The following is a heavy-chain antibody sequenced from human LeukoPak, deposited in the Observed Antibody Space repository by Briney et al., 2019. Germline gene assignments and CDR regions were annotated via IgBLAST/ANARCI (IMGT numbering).Heavy chain of an antibody. D-gene: IGHD3-3*01. J-gene: IGHJ4*02. Sequence: GASVKVSCKASGYTFTVNYIHWVRQAPGQGLEWMGWINPNSGGPNYTQKFQGRVTMTLDTSISTAYMELSRLTSDDTAVYYCARDRYDFWSGPVDYWGQGTLVTVSS. CDR3: ARDRYDFWSGPVDY. V-gene: IGHV1-2*02. CDR2: INPNSGGP. CDR1: GYTFTVNY.